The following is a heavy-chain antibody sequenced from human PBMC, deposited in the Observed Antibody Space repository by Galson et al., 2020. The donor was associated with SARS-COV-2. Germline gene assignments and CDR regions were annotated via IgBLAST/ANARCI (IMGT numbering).Heavy chain of an antibody. CDR3: ARGGRDYYDSSAFPTWFFDL. J-gene: IGHJ2*01. D-gene: IGHD3-22*01. V-gene: IGHV4-59*08. CDR2: IFYTGSA. CDR1: GGSISTYY. Sequence: ETSETRSLTCTVSGGSISTYYWSWIRQPPGKGLEWIGYIFYTGSANYNPSLKSRVTMSVDTSENQFSLRLSSVTAADTVVYYCARGGRDYYDSSAFPTWFFDLWGRGTLVTVSS.